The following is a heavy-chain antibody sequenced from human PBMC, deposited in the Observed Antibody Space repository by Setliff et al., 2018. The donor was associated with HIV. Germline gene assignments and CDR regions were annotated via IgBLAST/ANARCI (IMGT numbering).Heavy chain of an antibody. CDR3: AGSRGYFVQAD. CDR2: IKKDGREK. J-gene: IGHJ4*02. V-gene: IGHV3-7*01. D-gene: IGHD3-22*01. Sequence: GGSLRLSCGASGFIFSDSWMDWVRQAPGKGLEWVATIKKDGREKYYVDSVKGRFTISRDNARTSLYLQMNNLRVEDTAVYYCAGSRGYFVQADWGQGTLVTVSS. CDR1: GFIFSDSW.